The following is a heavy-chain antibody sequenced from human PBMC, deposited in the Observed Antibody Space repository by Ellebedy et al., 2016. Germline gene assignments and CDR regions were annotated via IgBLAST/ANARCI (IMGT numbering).Heavy chain of an antibody. D-gene: IGHD4-11*01. Sequence: GSLRLXXTVSGGSISSYYWSWIRQPPGKGLEWIGYIYYSGSTNYNPSLKSRVTISVDTSKNQFSLKLSSVTAADTAVYYCAREAVTNDYGMDVWGQGTTVTVSS. V-gene: IGHV4-59*01. CDR2: IYYSGST. CDR3: AREAVTNDYGMDV. CDR1: GGSISSYY. J-gene: IGHJ6*02.